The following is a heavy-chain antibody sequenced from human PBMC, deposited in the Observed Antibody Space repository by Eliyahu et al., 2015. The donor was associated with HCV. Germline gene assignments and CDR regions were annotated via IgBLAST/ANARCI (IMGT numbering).Heavy chain of an antibody. Sequence: EVQLLESGGGLVNPGGSLRLSCAASGITVSSYAVSWVRQAPGKGLEWVSTITANVGSTFYADSVKGRFSISRDNSKNTLYVQMNSLRAEDTAVYYCAKGGRPTVYYFDYWGQGTLVTVSS. CDR2: ITANVGST. J-gene: IGHJ4*02. CDR1: GITVSSYA. D-gene: IGHD4-17*01. V-gene: IGHV3-23*01. CDR3: AKGGRPTVYYFDY.